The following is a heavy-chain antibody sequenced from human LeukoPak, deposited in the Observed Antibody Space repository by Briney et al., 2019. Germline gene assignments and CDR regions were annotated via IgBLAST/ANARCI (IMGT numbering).Heavy chain of an antibody. CDR1: GFTLVSYW. CDR2: ISPDGSLI. Sequence: PGGPLRLSCAASGFTLVSYWMTWARQPQGKGLEWVANISPDGSLIYYVDSVKGRFTISRDNAKNSLYLQMNNLRAEDTAIYYCARDLNWETYWGQGTLVTVSS. J-gene: IGHJ4*02. CDR3: ARDLNWETY. V-gene: IGHV3-7*01. D-gene: IGHD1-1*01.